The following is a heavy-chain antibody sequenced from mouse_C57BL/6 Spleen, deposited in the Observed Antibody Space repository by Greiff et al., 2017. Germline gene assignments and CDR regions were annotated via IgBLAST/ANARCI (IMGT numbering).Heavy chain of an antibody. D-gene: IGHD1-1*01. V-gene: IGHV5-9-1*02. J-gene: IGHJ1*03. CDR1: GFTFSSYA. Sequence: EVNVVESGEGLVKPGGSLKLSCAASGFTFSSYAMSWVRQTPEKRLEWVAYISSGGDYIYYADTVKGRFTISRDNARNTLYLQMSSLKSEDTAMYYCTRVPSSHWYFDVWGTGTTVTVSS. CDR3: TRVPSSHWYFDV. CDR2: ISSGGDYI.